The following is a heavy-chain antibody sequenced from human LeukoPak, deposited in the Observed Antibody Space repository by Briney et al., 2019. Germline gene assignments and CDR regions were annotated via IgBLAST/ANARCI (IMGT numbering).Heavy chain of an antibody. CDR3: ARELLGEGPDAFDV. J-gene: IGHJ3*01. D-gene: IGHD3-16*01. CDR1: GFIFSNYA. CDR2: IWHDGATK. V-gene: IGHV3-33*01. Sequence: PGGSLRLSCKTSGFIFSNYAMHWVRQAPGKGLDWVAMIWHDGATKFCADSVKGRFTISRDNSKDTLYLQMDSLRAEDTAVFYCARELLGEGPDAFDVWGQGTIVTVSS.